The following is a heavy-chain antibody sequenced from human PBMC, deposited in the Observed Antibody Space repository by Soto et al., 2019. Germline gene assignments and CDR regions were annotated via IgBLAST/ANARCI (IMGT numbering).Heavy chain of an antibody. CDR3: ARETGENWTYEAH. V-gene: IGHV4-4*07. Sequence: SETLSLTCMVSVAYISDFSWSWVRRPAGKGLEWIGRITINGNTQKNPSFKSRVTMSIDTSRNHFSLNLQSATAADTALYYCARETGENWTYEAHWGPGTLVTVSS. CDR1: VAYISDFS. D-gene: IGHD1-7*01. CDR2: ITINGNT. J-gene: IGHJ1*01.